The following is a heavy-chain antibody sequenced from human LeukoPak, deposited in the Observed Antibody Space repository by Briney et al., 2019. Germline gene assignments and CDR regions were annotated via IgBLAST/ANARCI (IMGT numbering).Heavy chain of an antibody. CDR1: GASFNSDDQY. D-gene: IGHD3-22*01. CDR3: SRGLDSRKLGY. Sequence: PSQTLSLTRTVSGASFNSDDQYWNWIRQSPGKGLEWIGSIHPSGMLYNDPSLESRVTMSRDTSKNQFSLNLNSVTAADTAVYFCSRGLDSRKLGYWGQGSLVTVSS. J-gene: IGHJ4*02. V-gene: IGHV4-31*03. CDR2: IHPSGML.